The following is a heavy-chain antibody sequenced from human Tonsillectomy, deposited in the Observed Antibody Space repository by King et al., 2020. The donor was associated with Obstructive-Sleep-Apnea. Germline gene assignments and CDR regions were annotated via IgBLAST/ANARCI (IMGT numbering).Heavy chain of an antibody. CDR3: ARDGDYGDYGPWYFDL. J-gene: IGHJ2*01. Sequence: QLVQSGGGVVQPGRSLRLSCTASGFTFSSYGMHWVRRAPGKGLEWVAIVWYDGSNKYYEDSVKGRFIVSRDNSRNTLYLQMNSLRAEDTAVYYCARDGDYGDYGPWYFDLWGRGSLVTVSA. CDR1: GFTFSSYG. D-gene: IGHD4-17*01. V-gene: IGHV3-33*01. CDR2: VWYDGSNK.